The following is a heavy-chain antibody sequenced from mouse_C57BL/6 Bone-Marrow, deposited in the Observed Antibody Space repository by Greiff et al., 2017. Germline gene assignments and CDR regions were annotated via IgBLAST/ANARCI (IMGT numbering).Heavy chain of an antibody. V-gene: IGHV2-6-1*01. CDR1: GFSLTSYG. D-gene: IGHD2-5*01. Sequence: VNVVESGPGLVAPSQSLSITCTVSGFSLTSYGVHWVRQPPGKGLEWLVVIWSDGSTTYNSALKSRLSISKDNSKSQVFLKMNSLQTDDTAMYYCARHGYSNFGDYYYAMDDGGQGTSVTVSS. CDR2: IWSDGST. CDR3: ARHGYSNFGDYYYAMDD. J-gene: IGHJ4*01.